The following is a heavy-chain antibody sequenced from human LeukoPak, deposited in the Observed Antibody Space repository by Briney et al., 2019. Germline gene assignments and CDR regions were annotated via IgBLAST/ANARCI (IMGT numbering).Heavy chain of an antibody. CDR2: ISYDGSNK. V-gene: IGHV3-30-3*01. J-gene: IGHJ4*02. Sequence: PGRSLGLSCAASGFTFSSYAMHWVRQAPGKGLEWVAVISYDGSNKYYADSVKGRFTISRDNSKNTLYLQMNSLRAEDTAVYYCARALSKVVVITTTADYWGQGTLVTVSS. CDR3: ARALSKVVVITTTADY. D-gene: IGHD3-22*01. CDR1: GFTFSSYA.